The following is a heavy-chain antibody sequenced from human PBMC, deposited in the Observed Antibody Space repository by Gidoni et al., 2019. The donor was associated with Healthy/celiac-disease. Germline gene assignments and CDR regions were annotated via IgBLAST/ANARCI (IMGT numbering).Heavy chain of an antibody. CDR3: AGVRGGAEAGADPDYYYYMDV. Sequence: QVQLVQSGAEVKKPGASVKVSCKASGYTFTSYGISWVRQAPGQGLEWMGWISAYNGNTNYAQKLQGRVTMTTDTSASTAYMELRSLRSDDTAVYYCAGVRGGAEAGADPDYYYYMDVWGKGTTVTGSS. CDR1: GYTFTSYG. J-gene: IGHJ6*03. D-gene: IGHD6-19*01. CDR2: ISAYNGNT. V-gene: IGHV1-18*01.